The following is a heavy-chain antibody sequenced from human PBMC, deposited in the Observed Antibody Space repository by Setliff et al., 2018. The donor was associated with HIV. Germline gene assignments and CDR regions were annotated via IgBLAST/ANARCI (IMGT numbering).Heavy chain of an antibody. D-gene: IGHD3-10*01. Sequence: SVNVSCKASGYSFTTYAISWVRQAPGQGLEWMGGIIPIFGTANYAQKFQGRVTITADESTSTAYMELSSLRSEDTALYYCARFEGRGDAFDIWGQGTMVTVSS. CDR2: IIPIFGTA. J-gene: IGHJ3*02. CDR3: ARFEGRGDAFDI. V-gene: IGHV1-69*13. CDR1: GYSFTTYA.